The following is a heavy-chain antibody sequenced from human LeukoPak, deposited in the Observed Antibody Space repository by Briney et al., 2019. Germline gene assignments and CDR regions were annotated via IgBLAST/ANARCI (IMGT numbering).Heavy chain of an antibody. J-gene: IGHJ6*04. CDR3: AKISGYFNSNLDV. D-gene: IGHD1-14*01. CDR2: MYHTGSV. CDR1: GYSIRADYY. Sequence: PSETLSLTCAVSGYSIRADYYWGWIGQPPGKGLEWIGCMYHTGSVYYSPSLRSRVTISSDTSKNHFSLSLTSVTAADSAVYYCAKISGYFNSNLDVWGDGTTVAVSS. V-gene: IGHV4-38-2*01.